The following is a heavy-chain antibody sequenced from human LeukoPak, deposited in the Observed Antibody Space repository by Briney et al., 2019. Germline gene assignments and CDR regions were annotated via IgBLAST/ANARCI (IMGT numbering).Heavy chain of an antibody. J-gene: IGHJ6*03. CDR3: ARVQVVAAAGDYYYYMDV. CDR1: GDSISSYY. Sequence: KSSETLSVTCTDSGDSISSYYWSLIRQLPGEGLEWSGYVYYTESTHYNPSLKSRVTISVDTSKNQFSLRLSSVTAAGTAVYYCARVQVVAAAGDYYYYMDVWGKGTTVTISS. CDR2: VYYTEST. D-gene: IGHD6-13*01. V-gene: IGHV4-59*01.